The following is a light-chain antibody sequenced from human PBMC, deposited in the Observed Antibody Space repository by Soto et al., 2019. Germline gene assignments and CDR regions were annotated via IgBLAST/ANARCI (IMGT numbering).Light chain of an antibody. CDR3: SSYAGSNNFV. CDR2: EVS. Sequence: QSVRTQPPSASGSPGQSVTISCTGTSSDVGGYNYVSWYQQHPGKAPKLMIYEVSKRPSGVPDRFSGSKSGNTASLTVSGLQAEDEPDYYCSSYAGSNNFVFGGGTKVTVL. V-gene: IGLV2-8*01. J-gene: IGLJ2*01. CDR1: SSDVGGYNY.